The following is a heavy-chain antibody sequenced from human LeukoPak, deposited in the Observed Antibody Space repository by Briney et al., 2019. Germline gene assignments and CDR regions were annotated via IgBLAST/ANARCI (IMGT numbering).Heavy chain of an antibody. V-gene: IGHV1-69*13. CDR1: GGTFSSYA. J-gene: IGHJ6*02. D-gene: IGHD2-2*01. CDR3: ASGVVPAAPSRYYYYYYGMDV. Sequence: SVKVSCKASGGTFSSYAISWVRQAPGQGFEWMGGIIPIFGTANYAQKFQGRVTITADESTSTAYMELSSLRSEDTAVYYCASGVVPAAPSRYYYYYYGMDVWGQGTTVTVSS. CDR2: IIPIFGTA.